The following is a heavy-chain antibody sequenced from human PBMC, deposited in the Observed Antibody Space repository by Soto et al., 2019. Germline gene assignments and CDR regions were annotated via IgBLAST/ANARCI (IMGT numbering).Heavy chain of an antibody. CDR2: ISYDGSNK. Sequence: QVQLVESGGGVVQPGRSLRLSCAASGFTFSSYGMHWVRQAPGKGLEWVAVISYDGSNKYYADSVKGRFTISRDNSKNTLYQQMNSLRAEDTAVYYCAKDRGYSYRLGMDVWGQGTTVTVSS. J-gene: IGHJ6*02. CDR3: AKDRGYSYRLGMDV. CDR1: GFTFSSYG. V-gene: IGHV3-30*18. D-gene: IGHD5-18*01.